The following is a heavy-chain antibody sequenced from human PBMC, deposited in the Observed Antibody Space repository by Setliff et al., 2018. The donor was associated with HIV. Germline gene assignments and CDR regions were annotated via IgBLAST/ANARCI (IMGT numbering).Heavy chain of an antibody. V-gene: IGHV1-18*01. CDR1: GYSFINYG. CDR2: ISTFNGDT. Sequence: GASVKVSCKASGYSFINYGINWVRQAPGQGLEWMGWISTFNGDTNFAQKFQGRVSMSTETSTTTAYLELRDLRFDDTAVYFCVRDTYIWRYFPLWGQGTLVTVSS. J-gene: IGHJ1*01. CDR3: VRDTYIWRYFPL. D-gene: IGHD1-1*01.